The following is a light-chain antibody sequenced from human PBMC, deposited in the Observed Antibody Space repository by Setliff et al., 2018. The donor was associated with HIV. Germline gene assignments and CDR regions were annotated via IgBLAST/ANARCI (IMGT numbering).Light chain of an antibody. CDR2: EVS. J-gene: IGLJ1*01. V-gene: IGLV2-14*01. Sequence: QSVLTQPASVSGSPGQSVTISCTGTSSDVGFYNYVSWYQQHPGKAPKRMIYEVSNRPSGVSDRFSGSKSGNTASLTISGLQAEDEADYYCSSYTSSSTYGFGTGTKVTVL. CDR1: SSDVGFYNY. CDR3: SSYTSSSTYG.